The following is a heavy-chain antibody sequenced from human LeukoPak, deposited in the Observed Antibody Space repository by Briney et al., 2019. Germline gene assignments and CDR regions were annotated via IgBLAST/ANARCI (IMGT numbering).Heavy chain of an antibody. D-gene: IGHD3-3*01. CDR3: ARDFIEGSGYYIYYYYYGMDV. V-gene: IGHV3-33*01. Sequence: PGGSLRLSCAASGFTFSSYGMHWVRQAPGKGLEWVAVIWYDGSNKYYADSVKGRFTISRDNSKNTLYLQMNSLRAEDTAVYYCARDFIEGSGYYIYYYYYGMDVWGQGTTVTVSS. CDR2: IWYDGSNK. J-gene: IGHJ6*02. CDR1: GFTFSSYG.